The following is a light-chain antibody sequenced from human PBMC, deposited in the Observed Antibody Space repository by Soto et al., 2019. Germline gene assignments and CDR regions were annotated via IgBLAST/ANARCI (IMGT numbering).Light chain of an antibody. CDR3: QQYYDLPLT. CDR1: QDISNY. CDR2: DVS. Sequence: GDRVTITCQASQDISNYLNWYHQKPGKAPKLLIYDVSNLEAGVPSRFSGSGSGTDFTFTISSLQPEDIGTYYCQQYYDLPLTFGQGTRLGIK. V-gene: IGKV1-33*01. J-gene: IGKJ5*01.